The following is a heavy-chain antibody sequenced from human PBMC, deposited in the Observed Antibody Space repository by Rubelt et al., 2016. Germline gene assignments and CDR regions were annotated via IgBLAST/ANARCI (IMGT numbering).Heavy chain of an antibody. D-gene: IGHD1-26*01. Sequence: EVQLVESGGGLVRPGGSLRLSCAASGFTFSIYWMHWVRQAPGKGLVWVSRINSDGGEVTYPDSGKGRFTIPRDNARNTLYLQMTSLGEEATAVYYCARGPLSGSHWDGAYWGQRTLVTVSS. CDR1: GFTFSIYW. J-gene: IGHJ4*02. CDR3: ARGPLSGSHWDGAY. CDR2: INSDGGEV. V-gene: IGHV3-74*01.